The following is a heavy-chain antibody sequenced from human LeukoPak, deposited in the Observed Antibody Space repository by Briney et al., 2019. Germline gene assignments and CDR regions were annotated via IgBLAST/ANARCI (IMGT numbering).Heavy chain of an antibody. CDR1: GFTFSIYW. D-gene: IGHD3-16*01. J-gene: IGHJ4*02. CDR3: ARGENTYIDY. Sequence: GGSLTLSCAASGFTFSIYWMHWVRQAPGKGLVWVSRISSEGSSTTYADSVKGRFTISRDNAKDTLYLQMNSLRAEDTAVYYCARGENTYIDYWGQGTLVTVSS. CDR2: ISSEGSST. V-gene: IGHV3-74*01.